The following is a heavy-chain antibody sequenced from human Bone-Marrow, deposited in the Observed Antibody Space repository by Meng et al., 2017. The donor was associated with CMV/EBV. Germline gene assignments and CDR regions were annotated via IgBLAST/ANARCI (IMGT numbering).Heavy chain of an antibody. V-gene: IGHV3-48*03. CDR2: ISSSGSTI. D-gene: IGHD3-9*01. J-gene: IGHJ6*02. CDR3: ARGHRYFDWVPRYFYYGMDV. CDR1: GFTFNNYE. Sequence: GGSLRLSCAASGFTFNNYEMNWVRQAPGKGLEWVSYISSSGSTIYYADSVKGRFTISRDNAKNSLYLQLNSLRAEDTAVYFCARGHRYFDWVPRYFYYGMDVWGQGTMVTVSS.